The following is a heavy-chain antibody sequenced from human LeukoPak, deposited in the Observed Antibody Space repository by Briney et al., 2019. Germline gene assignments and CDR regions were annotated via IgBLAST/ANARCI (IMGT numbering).Heavy chain of an antibody. J-gene: IGHJ4*02. Sequence: ASVKVSCKASGYTFTSYYMHWVRQAPGQGLEWMGLINPSGGSTSYAQKFQGRVTMTRDTSTSTVHMELSSLRSEDTAVYYCARAYSVYDSSGYYLHWGQGTLVTVSS. D-gene: IGHD3-22*01. V-gene: IGHV1-46*01. CDR1: GYTFTSYY. CDR3: ARAYSVYDSSGYYLH. CDR2: INPSGGST.